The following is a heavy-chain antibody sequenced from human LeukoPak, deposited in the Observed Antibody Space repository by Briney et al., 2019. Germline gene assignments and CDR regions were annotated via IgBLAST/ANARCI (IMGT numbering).Heavy chain of an antibody. V-gene: IGHV3-66*01. CDR3: TRDPDG. CDR1: GFTVTNYY. J-gene: IGHJ4*02. CDR2: IYSGGDT. Sequence: GGSLRLSCAASGFTVTNYYMSWVRQAPGKGLEWVSVIYSGGDTFHADSVKGRFTLSRDKSKNILYLQMNSLRAEDTAVYYCTRDPDGWGQGTLVTVSS.